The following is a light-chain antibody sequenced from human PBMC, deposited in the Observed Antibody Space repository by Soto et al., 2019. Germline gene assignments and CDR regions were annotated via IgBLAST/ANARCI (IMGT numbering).Light chain of an antibody. CDR3: QQRSNWRVT. J-gene: IGKJ3*01. Sequence: EIVLTQSPATLSLFPGERATLSCRASQSVSSYLAWYQQKPGQAPRLLIYDASNRATGIPARFSGSGSGTDFTLTISSLEPEDFAVYYCQQRSNWRVTFGPGTKVDIK. CDR1: QSVSSY. V-gene: IGKV3-11*01. CDR2: DAS.